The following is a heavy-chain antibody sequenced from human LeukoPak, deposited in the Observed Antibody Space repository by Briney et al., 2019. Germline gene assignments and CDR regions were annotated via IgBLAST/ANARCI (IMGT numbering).Heavy chain of an antibody. CDR3: ATGAYYDRMDV. V-gene: IGHV3-7*01. CDR1: GFTFSSYW. J-gene: IGHJ6*03. Sequence: GGSLRLSCAASGFTFSSYWMSWVRQAPGKGLEWVANIKQDGSEKYYVDSVKGRFTISRDNAENSLYLQMNSLRAEDTAVYYCATGAYYDRMDVWGKGTTVTVSS. CDR2: IKQDGSEK. D-gene: IGHD3-22*01.